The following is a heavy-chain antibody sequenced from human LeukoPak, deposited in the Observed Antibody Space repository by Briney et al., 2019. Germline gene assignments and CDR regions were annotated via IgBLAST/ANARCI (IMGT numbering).Heavy chain of an antibody. CDR2: INSDGSST. CDR3: AREWGGYSGSYYQSYFDY. J-gene: IGHJ4*02. V-gene: IGHV3-74*01. CDR1: GFTFDDYA. D-gene: IGHD1-26*01. Sequence: PGGSLRLSCAASGFTFDDYAMHWVRQAPGKGLVWVSRINSDGSSTSYADSVKGRFTISRDNAKNTLYLQMNSLRAEDTAVYYCAREWGGYSGSYYQSYFDYWGQGTLVTVSS.